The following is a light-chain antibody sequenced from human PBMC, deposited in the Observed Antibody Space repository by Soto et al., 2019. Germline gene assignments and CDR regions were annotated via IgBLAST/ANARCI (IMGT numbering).Light chain of an antibody. J-gene: IGKJ2*01. Sequence: EIVLTQSPGTLSLSPGERATLSCRASHSVSSSYLAWYQQKPGQAPKLLIYGASSRATGIPDRFSGSGSGTDFILTISRLEPEDFAVYFCQQYGSSPPYTVGQGAKLEIK. CDR3: QQYGSSPPYT. V-gene: IGKV3-20*01. CDR1: HSVSSSY. CDR2: GAS.